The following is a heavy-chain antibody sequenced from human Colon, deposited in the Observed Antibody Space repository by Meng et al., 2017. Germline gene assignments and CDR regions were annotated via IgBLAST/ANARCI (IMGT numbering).Heavy chain of an antibody. CDR2: LSYGGST. J-gene: IGHJ4*02. CDR3: AREWRHYYGAGSFDH. Sequence: QVQLQESGPGLVKPSQTASLTCTVSGGFLNSDDFYWSWIRHSPGGGLEWIGLLSYGGSTFYNPSLRSRVAISADTSKSQFSLYLRSVTDADTAVYYCAREWRHYYGAGSFDHWGQGALVTVSS. V-gene: IGHV4-30-4*01. CDR1: GGFLNSDDFY. D-gene: IGHD3-10*01.